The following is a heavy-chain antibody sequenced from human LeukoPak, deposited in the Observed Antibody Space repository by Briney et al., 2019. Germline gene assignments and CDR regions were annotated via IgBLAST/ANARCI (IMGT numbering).Heavy chain of an antibody. Sequence: GGSLRLSCAASGFTFSDYYMSWIRQAPGKGLEWVSYISPSGRHTNYADSVKGRFTISRDNAKNSLYLQMNSLRAEDTAVYYCARQPSSQYFDYWGQGALVTVSS. CDR3: ARQPSSQYFDY. D-gene: IGHD6-13*01. CDR1: GFTFSDYY. V-gene: IGHV3-11*03. CDR2: ISPSGRHT. J-gene: IGHJ4*02.